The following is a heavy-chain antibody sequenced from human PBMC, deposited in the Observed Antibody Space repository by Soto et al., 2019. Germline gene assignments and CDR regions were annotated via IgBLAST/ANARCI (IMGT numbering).Heavy chain of an antibody. CDR2: MNPNSGNT. J-gene: IGHJ4*02. CDR3: ARTPSSVLLWFGELLNFDY. V-gene: IGHV1-8*01. Sequence: ASVKVSCKASGYTFTSYDINWVRQATGQGLEWMGWMNPNSGNTGYAQRFQGRVTMTRNTSISTAYMELSSLRSEDTAVCYCARTPSSVLLWFGELLNFDYWGQGTLVTVSS. CDR1: GYTFTSYD. D-gene: IGHD3-10*01.